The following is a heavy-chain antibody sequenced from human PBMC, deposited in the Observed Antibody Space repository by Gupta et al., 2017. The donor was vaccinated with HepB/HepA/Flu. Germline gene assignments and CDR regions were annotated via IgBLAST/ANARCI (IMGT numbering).Heavy chain of an antibody. CDR1: GYNLRNYA. Sequence: QVQLVESGGGVVQPGRSLRLSCAASGYNLRNYAIHWVRQAPGKGLEWVAVIWYDGSNKYYADSVKGRFTISRDNSNDNAYLQMSGLRAEDTAVYYCARGSPNWGSLDYWGQGTLVTVSS. V-gene: IGHV3-33*01. J-gene: IGHJ4*02. CDR2: IWYDGSNK. D-gene: IGHD7-27*01. CDR3: ARGSPNWGSLDY.